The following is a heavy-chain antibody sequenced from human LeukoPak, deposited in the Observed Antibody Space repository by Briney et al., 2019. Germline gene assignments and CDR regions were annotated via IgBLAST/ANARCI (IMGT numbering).Heavy chain of an antibody. CDR3: ARGTLNIPGEHGAFDY. J-gene: IGHJ4*02. Sequence: SGGSLRLSCAASGFTFSSYSMNWVRQAPGKGLEWVSSISSSSSYIYYADSVKGRFTISRDNAKNSLYLQMNSLKPEDTAVYYCARGTLNIPGEHGAFDYWGQGTLVTVSS. CDR1: GFTFSSYS. V-gene: IGHV3-21*01. D-gene: IGHD1-14*01. CDR2: ISSSSSYI.